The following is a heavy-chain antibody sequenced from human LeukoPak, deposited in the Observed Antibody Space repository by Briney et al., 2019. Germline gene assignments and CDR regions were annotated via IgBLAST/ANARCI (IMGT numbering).Heavy chain of an antibody. Sequence: GESLKISCKGSGYSFTSYWIGWVRQMPGKGLEWMGIIYPGDSDTRYSPSFQGQVTISADKSIGTAYLQWSSLKASDTAMYYCARRYLRYYYDSSGYENAFDIWGQGTMVTVSS. J-gene: IGHJ3*02. D-gene: IGHD3-22*01. V-gene: IGHV5-51*01. CDR2: IYPGDSDT. CDR3: ARRYLRYYYDSSGYENAFDI. CDR1: GYSFTSYW.